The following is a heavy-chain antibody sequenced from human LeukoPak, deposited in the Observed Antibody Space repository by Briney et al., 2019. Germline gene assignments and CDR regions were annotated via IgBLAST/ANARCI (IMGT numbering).Heavy chain of an antibody. Sequence: SETLSLTCTVSGGSISSYYWSWIRQPPGKGLEWIGYIYYSGSTNYNPSLKSRVTISVDTSKNQFSLKLSSVTAADTAVYYCARALLDDAFDIWGQGTMVTVSS. D-gene: IGHD2-21*01. CDR3: ARALLDDAFDI. J-gene: IGHJ3*02. CDR2: IYYSGST. V-gene: IGHV4-59*01. CDR1: GGSISSYY.